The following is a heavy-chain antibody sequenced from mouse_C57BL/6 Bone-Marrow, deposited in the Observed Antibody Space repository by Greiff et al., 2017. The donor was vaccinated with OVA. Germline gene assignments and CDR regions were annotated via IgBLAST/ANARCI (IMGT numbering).Heavy chain of an antibody. CDR3: ARSWERRLYAMDY. Sequence: VQLQQSGPELVKPGASVKISCKASGYTFTDYNMNWVKQSNGKSLEWIGVINPNYGTTSYNQKFKGKATLTVDKSSSTAYMQLNSLTSEDSAVYYCARSWERRLYAMDYWGQGTSVTVSS. V-gene: IGHV1-39*01. CDR2: INPNYGTT. D-gene: IGHD3-2*02. J-gene: IGHJ4*01. CDR1: GYTFTDYN.